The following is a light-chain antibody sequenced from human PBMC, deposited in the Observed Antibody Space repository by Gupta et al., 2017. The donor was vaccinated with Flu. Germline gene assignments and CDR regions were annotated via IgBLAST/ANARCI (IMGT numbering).Light chain of an antibody. V-gene: IGKV2-30*01. CDR1: QSLLYTDGNTY. J-gene: IGKJ2*03. CDR3: MQGTHWPHS. Sequence: DVVLTQSPLSLSVTLGQPASISCMSSQSLLYTDGNTYFNWFHQRPGQSPRRLISQVSKRDSGVPDRFSGSESGATFTLRMSRVEPDDVGVYYCMQGTHWPHSFGQGTKLEI. CDR2: QVS.